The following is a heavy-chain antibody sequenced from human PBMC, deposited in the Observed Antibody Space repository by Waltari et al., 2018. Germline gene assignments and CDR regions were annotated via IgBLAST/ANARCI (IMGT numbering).Heavy chain of an antibody. CDR3: ARLGSSTDFWYFDL. V-gene: IGHV3-74*01. J-gene: IGHJ2*01. D-gene: IGHD2-2*01. CDR1: GFPFGSYW. Sequence: EVQLLESGGGLVQPGGSLRLSCPASGFPFGSYWRYWVRQAPGKGLVGVSRINRDGSSTAYADSVQGRFTISRDNAKNTLYLQMNSLRADDTAVYFCARLGSSTDFWYFDLWGRGTLVTVSS. CDR2: INRDGSST.